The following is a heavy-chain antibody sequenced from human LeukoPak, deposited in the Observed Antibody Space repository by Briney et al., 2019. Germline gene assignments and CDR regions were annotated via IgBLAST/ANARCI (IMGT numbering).Heavy chain of an antibody. CDR3: AKDAEYDYDSSTHSWDY. V-gene: IGHV3-23*01. J-gene: IGHJ4*02. CDR2: ISGSGGST. Sequence: GGSLRLSCAASGFTFSSYAMSWVRQAPGKGLEWVSAISGSGGSTYYADSVKGRFTISRDISKNTLYLQMNSLRAEDTAVYYCAKDAEYDYDSSTHSWDYWGQGTLVTVSS. CDR1: GFTFSSYA. D-gene: IGHD3-22*01.